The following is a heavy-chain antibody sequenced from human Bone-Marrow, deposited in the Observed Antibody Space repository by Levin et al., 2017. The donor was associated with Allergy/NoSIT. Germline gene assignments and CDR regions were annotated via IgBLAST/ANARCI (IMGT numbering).Heavy chain of an antibody. Sequence: ASVKVFCKASGYTFTNYVIHWVRQGPGQSLEWMGWINTGNGNTKYSESFQGRVTISRDTSASTAYMELSSLRSEDTAVYYCAGGPEAATAGTLYFQYWGQGTLVTVSS. CDR2: INTGNGNT. CDR1: GYTFTNYV. D-gene: IGHD6-13*01. J-gene: IGHJ1*01. CDR3: AGGPEAATAGTLYFQY. V-gene: IGHV1-3*04.